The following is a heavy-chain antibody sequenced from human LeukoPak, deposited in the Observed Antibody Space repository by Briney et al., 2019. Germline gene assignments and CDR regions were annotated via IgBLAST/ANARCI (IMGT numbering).Heavy chain of an antibody. D-gene: IGHD1/OR15-1a*01. V-gene: IGHV3-74*01. CDR2: INTDGRTT. CDR3: AKDLTWNTADY. CDR1: GFTFSTSW. Sequence: GGSLRLSCAASGFTFSTSWTHWFRQAPGKGLVWVSRINTDGRTTGYADSVRGRFTISRDNAKNTLYLQMNGLRAEDTAVYYCAKDLTWNTADYWGQGALVTVSS. J-gene: IGHJ4*02.